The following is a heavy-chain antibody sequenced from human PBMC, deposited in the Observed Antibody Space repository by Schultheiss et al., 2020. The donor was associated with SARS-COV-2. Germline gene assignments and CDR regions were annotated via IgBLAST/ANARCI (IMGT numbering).Heavy chain of an antibody. CDR2: INHSGST. D-gene: IGHD3-22*01. Sequence: SETLSLTCAVYGGSFSGYYWSWIRQPPGKGLEWIGEINHSGSTNYNPSLKSRVTISVDKSKNQFSLKLSSVTAADTAVYYCARADSSGYCDYWGQGTLVTVSS. CDR1: GGSFSGYY. V-gene: IGHV4-34*01. CDR3: ARADSSGYCDY. J-gene: IGHJ4*02.